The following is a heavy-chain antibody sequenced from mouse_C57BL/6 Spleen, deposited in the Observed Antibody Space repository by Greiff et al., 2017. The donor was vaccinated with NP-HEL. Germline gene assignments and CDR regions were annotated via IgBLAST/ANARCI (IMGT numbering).Heavy chain of an antibody. Sequence: VQLQQSAAELVKPGASVKISCKASGYAFSSYWMNWVKQRPGKGLEWIGQIYPGDGDTNYNGKFKGKATLTADKSSSTAYMQLSSLTSEDSAVYFCALYDPLYAMDYWGQGTSVTVSS. D-gene: IGHD2-3*01. J-gene: IGHJ4*01. CDR2: IYPGDGDT. V-gene: IGHV1-80*01. CDR3: ALYDPLYAMDY. CDR1: GYAFSSYW.